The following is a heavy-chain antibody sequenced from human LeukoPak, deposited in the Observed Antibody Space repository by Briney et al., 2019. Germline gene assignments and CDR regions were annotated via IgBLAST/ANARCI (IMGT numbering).Heavy chain of an antibody. CDR2: MNPDSGNT. Sequence: ASVKASCKASGYTFTSYDINWVRQATGQGLEWMGWMNPDSGNTGYAQKFQGRVTMTRNTSISTAYMELSSLRSEDTAVYYCARSRLGDYGMDVWGQGTTVTVSS. D-gene: IGHD5/OR15-5a*01. J-gene: IGHJ6*02. V-gene: IGHV1-8*01. CDR1: GYTFTSYD. CDR3: ARSRLGDYGMDV.